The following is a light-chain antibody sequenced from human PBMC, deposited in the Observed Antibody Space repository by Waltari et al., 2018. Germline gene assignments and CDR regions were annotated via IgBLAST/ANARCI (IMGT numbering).Light chain of an antibody. J-gene: IGKJ1*01. Sequence: DIHLTQPPSYLSASVGDRVTITCRASRGISSYLAWYQQKPGKAPKLLIYAASTLQSGVPVRFSGSGSGTEFTLTISSLQPEDFATYYCQQVNTYSWTFGQGTKVEIK. CDR2: AAS. CDR1: RGISSY. CDR3: QQVNTYSWT. V-gene: IGKV1-9*01.